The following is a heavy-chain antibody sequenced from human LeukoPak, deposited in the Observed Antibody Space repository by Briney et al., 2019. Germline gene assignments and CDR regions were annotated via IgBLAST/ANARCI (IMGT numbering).Heavy chain of an antibody. Sequence: GGSVRLSCAASGFTFSNYAISWVRQAPGKGLEWVSAISDSGAGTYYADSVKGRFTISRDNSKNTVYVQMNSLRAEDTAVYYCTKTGDSGWFNDYWGQGTLVTVSS. CDR1: GFTFSNYA. CDR2: ISDSGAGT. D-gene: IGHD6-19*01. CDR3: TKTGDSGWFNDY. V-gene: IGHV3-23*01. J-gene: IGHJ4*02.